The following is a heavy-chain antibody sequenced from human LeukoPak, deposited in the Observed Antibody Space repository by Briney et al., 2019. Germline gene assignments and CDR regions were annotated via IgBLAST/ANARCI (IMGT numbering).Heavy chain of an antibody. CDR2: VSYSGST. Sequence: SETLSLTCTVSGASLSNYYWSWIRQPPGKGLECIGYVSYSGSTNYNPSLKSRVTISVDTSKNQYSLKLSSVTAADTAVYYCASNYYGSGSLDYWGQGNLVTVSS. CDR1: GASLSNYY. V-gene: IGHV4-59*08. CDR3: ASNYYGSGSLDY. D-gene: IGHD3-10*01. J-gene: IGHJ4*02.